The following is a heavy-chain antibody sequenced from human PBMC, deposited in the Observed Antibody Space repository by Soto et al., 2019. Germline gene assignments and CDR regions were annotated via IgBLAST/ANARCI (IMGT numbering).Heavy chain of an antibody. CDR3: ARSFRLGSGSYPYYYYYYGMDV. D-gene: IGHD3-10*01. CDR1: GGSFSGYY. J-gene: IGHJ6*02. Sequence: SETLSLTCAVYGGSFSGYYWSWIRQPPGKGLEWIGEINHSGSTNYNPSLKSRVTISVDTSKNQFSLKLSSVTAADTAVYYCARSFRLGSGSYPYYYYYYGMDVWGQGTTVTVSS. CDR2: INHSGST. V-gene: IGHV4-34*01.